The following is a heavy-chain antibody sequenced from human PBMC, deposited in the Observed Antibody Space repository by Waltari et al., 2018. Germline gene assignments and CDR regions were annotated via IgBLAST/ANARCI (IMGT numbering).Heavy chain of an antibody. CDR3: ATVLTTVPTYWFDP. J-gene: IGHJ5*02. D-gene: IGHD4-4*01. V-gene: IGHV1-69-2*01. CDR2: VDPADSET. Sequence: EVQLVQSGAEVKKPGATGKISCKASGYTFTDYYIHWVQQAPGKGLEWMGRVDPADSETIYAEKFQGRVTITADTSTDTAYMELSSLRSEDTAVYYCATVLTTVPTYWFDPWGQGTLVTVSS. CDR1: GYTFTDYY.